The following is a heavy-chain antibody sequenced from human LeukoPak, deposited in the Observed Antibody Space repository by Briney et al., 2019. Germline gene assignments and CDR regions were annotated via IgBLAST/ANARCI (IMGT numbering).Heavy chain of an antibody. CDR1: GGSISSSSYY. V-gene: IGHV4-39*07. CDR3: ARGSGSGSGWYNWFYP. D-gene: IGHD6-19*01. J-gene: IGHJ5*02. CDR2: IYYSGST. Sequence: SGTLSLTCTVSGGSISSSSYYWGWIRQPPGKGLEWIGSIYYSGSTYYNPSLKSRVTISVDTSKNQFSLKLSSVTAADTAVYYCARGSGSGSGWYNWFYPWGQGTLVTASS.